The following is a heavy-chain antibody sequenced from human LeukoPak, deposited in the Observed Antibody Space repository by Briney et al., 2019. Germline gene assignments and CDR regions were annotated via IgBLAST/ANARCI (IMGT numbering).Heavy chain of an antibody. J-gene: IGHJ4*02. D-gene: IGHD3-22*01. Sequence: WASVKVSCKASGYTFTSYPICWVRQAPGQGLEWMGWINTNNGHNNGDTNYAQKLQGRATLTTDTSTSTAYMELRSLRSDDTAVYYCARCPCCDRTFDYWGQGTLVTVSS. CDR1: GYTFTSYP. V-gene: IGHV1-18*01. CDR3: ARCPCCDRTFDY. CDR2: INTNNGHNNGDT.